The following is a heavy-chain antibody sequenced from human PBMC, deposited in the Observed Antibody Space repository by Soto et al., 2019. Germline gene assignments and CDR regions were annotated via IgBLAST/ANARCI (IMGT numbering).Heavy chain of an antibody. J-gene: IGHJ4*02. Sequence: QVQLVQSGAEVKKPGASAKVSCKASGYTFTSYDFNWVRQATGQGLEWLGWMNPNSGTTGYAQRFQGRVTMTRNTAISTAYMELSSLRSEDTAMYYCARVACTGGRCYYDYWGQGTLVTVSS. CDR1: GYTFTSYD. CDR2: MNPNSGTT. CDR3: ARVACTGGRCYYDY. V-gene: IGHV1-8*01. D-gene: IGHD2-8*02.